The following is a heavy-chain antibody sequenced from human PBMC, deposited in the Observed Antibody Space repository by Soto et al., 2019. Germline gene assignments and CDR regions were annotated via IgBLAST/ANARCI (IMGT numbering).Heavy chain of an antibody. V-gene: IGHV3-33*01. J-gene: IGHJ6*03. Sequence: GGSLRLSCAASGFTFSSYGMHWVRQAPGKGLEWVAVIWYDGSNKYYADSVKGRFTISRDNSKNTLYLQMNSLRAEDTAVYYCARDLFGPYSSSSYYYYYMDVWGKGTTVTVSS. CDR3: ARDLFGPYSSSSYYYYYMDV. D-gene: IGHD6-6*01. CDR1: GFTFSSYG. CDR2: IWYDGSNK.